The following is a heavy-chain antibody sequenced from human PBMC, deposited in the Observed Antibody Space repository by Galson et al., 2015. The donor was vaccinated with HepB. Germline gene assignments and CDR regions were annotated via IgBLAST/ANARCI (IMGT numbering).Heavy chain of an antibody. CDR3: ATTTSYQDY. CDR1: GITFNKYV. V-gene: IGHV3-23*01. CDR2: ITGSGGSK. Sequence: SLRLSCAASGITFNKYVMTWVRQAPGKGLEWVSTITGSGGSKYCADSVEGRFTISRDNCKNTLYLQMISLRAEDTALYYCATTTSYQDYWGQGTLVTVFS. D-gene: IGHD1-1*01. J-gene: IGHJ4*02.